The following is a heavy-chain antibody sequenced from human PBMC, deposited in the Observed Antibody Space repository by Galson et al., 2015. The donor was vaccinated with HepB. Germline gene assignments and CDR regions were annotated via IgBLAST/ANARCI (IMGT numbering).Heavy chain of an antibody. J-gene: IGHJ6*02. Sequence: SVKVSCRASGGTFSSYAISWVRQAPGQGLEWMGGIIPIFGTANYAQKFQGRVTITADESTSTAYMELSSLRSEDTAVYYCARERGDIVVVVAATPHYGMDVWGQGTTVTVSS. CDR2: IIPIFGTA. CDR1: GGTFSSYA. V-gene: IGHV1-69*13. CDR3: ARERGDIVVVVAATPHYGMDV. D-gene: IGHD2-15*01.